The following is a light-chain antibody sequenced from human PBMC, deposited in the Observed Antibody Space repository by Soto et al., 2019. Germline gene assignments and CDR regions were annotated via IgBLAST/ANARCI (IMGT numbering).Light chain of an antibody. CDR2: DVS. Sequence: QSALTQPASVSGSPGQSITISCTGTSSDVGGYNYVSWYQQHPGKAPKLMIYDVSNRPSGVSNRLSGSKSGNTASLTISGLPAEDEAYYYGSSYTSSSALLYVFGTGTKVTVL. CDR1: SSDVGGYNY. J-gene: IGLJ1*01. CDR3: SSYTSSSALLYV. V-gene: IGLV2-14*01.